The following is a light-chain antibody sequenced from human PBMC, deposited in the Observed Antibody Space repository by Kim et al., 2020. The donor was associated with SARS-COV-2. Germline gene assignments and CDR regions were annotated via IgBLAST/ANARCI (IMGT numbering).Light chain of an antibody. V-gene: IGKV3-20*01. Sequence: LSPGERATLSCRASQTLTRNYLAWYQRKPGQAPRLLIYGISSRATGIPDRFSGSGSGIDFTLTISRLEPEDFAVYYCQQYNTLRTFGQGTKVDIK. CDR3: QQYNTLRT. J-gene: IGKJ1*01. CDR1: QTLTRNY. CDR2: GIS.